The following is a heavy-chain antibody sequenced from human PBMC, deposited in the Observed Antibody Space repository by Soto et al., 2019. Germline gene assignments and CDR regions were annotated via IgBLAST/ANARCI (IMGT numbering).Heavy chain of an antibody. CDR3: ARLPKYSYGYGKFDY. CDR1: GGSISSGDYY. Sequence: LSLTCTVSGGSISSGDYYWSWIRQPPGKGLEWIGYIYYSGSTYYNPSLKSRVTISVDTSKNQFSLKLSSVTAADTAVYYCARLPKYSYGYGKFDYWGQGTLVTVSS. D-gene: IGHD5-18*01. V-gene: IGHV4-30-4*01. CDR2: IYYSGST. J-gene: IGHJ4*02.